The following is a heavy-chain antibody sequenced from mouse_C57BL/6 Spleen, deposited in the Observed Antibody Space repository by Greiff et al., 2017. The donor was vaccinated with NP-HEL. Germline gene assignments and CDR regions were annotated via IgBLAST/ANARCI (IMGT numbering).Heavy chain of an antibody. CDR2: IYPRSGNT. J-gene: IGHJ2*01. CDR1: GYTFTSYG. V-gene: IGHV1-81*01. Sequence: VQGVESGAELARPGASVKLSCKASGYTFTSYGISWVKQRTGQGLEWIGEIYPRSGNTYYNEKFKGKATLTADKSSSTAYMELRSLTSEDSAVYFCARGPIYDGYYHFDYWGQGTTLTVSS. CDR3: ARGPIYDGYYHFDY. D-gene: IGHD2-3*01.